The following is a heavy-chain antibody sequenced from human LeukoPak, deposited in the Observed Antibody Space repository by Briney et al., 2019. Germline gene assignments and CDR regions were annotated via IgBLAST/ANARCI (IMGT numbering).Heavy chain of an antibody. D-gene: IGHD6-19*01. V-gene: IGHV3-23*01. CDR1: GFTFSSSA. Sequence: GGSLRLSCAASGFTFSSSAMSWVRQAPGRGLEWVSAISNNGGCTYYADSVQGRFTISRDNSKNTLYLQMNSLRAEDTAVYYCARDRSSGWYLIEYYFDYWGQGTLVTVSS. J-gene: IGHJ4*02. CDR3: ARDRSSGWYLIEYYFDY. CDR2: ISNNGGCT.